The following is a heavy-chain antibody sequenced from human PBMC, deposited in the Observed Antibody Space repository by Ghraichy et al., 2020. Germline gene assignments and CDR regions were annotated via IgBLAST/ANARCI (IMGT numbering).Heavy chain of an antibody. Sequence: SETLSLTCAVYGGSFSGYYWSWIRQPPGKGLEWIGEINHSGSTNYNPSLKSRVTISVDTSKNQFSLKLSSVTAADTAVYYCAMTRGIAAAGYWGQGTLVTVSS. CDR3: AMTRGIAAAGY. D-gene: IGHD6-13*01. CDR1: GGSFSGYY. CDR2: INHSGST. J-gene: IGHJ4*02. V-gene: IGHV4-34*01.